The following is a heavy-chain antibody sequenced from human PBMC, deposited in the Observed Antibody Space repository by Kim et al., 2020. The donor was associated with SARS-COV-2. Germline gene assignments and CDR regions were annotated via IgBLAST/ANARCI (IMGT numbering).Heavy chain of an antibody. CDR2: IYYSGST. J-gene: IGHJ4*02. CDR1: GGSISSGGYY. CDR3: ARVDYGSGSGGY. D-gene: IGHD3-10*01. V-gene: IGHV4-31*03. Sequence: SETLSLTCTVSGGSISSGGYYWSWIRQHPGKGLEWIGYIYYSGSTYYNPSLKSRVTISVDTSKNQFSLKLSSVTAADTAVYYCARVDYGSGSGGYWGQGTLVTVSS.